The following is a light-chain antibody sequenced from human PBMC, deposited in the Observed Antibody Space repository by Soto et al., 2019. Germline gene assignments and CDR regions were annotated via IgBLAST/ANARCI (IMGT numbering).Light chain of an antibody. CDR2: GAT. Sequence: DIQRPQSPSTLPASVGDRVTITCRASQSINGWFAWYEQXPGKAPKLLIYGATNLQSGVPPRFSGSGSGTDFTLAISSLQPEDFAVYYCQQYNNWITFGQGTRLEIK. V-gene: IGKV1-5*01. CDR3: QQYNNWIT. CDR1: QSINGW. J-gene: IGKJ5*01.